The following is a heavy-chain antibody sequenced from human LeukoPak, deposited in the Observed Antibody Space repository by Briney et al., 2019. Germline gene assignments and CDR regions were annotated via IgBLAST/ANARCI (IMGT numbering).Heavy chain of an antibody. CDR3: AGEYCSGGSCYSSDYYYGMDV. J-gene: IGHJ6*02. V-gene: IGHV3-48*04. CDR1: GFTFSSYS. Sequence: PGGSLRLSCAASGFTFSSYSMNWVRQAPGKGLEWVSYISSSSSTIYYADSVKGRFTTSRDNAKNSLYLQMNSLRAEDTAVYYCAGEYCSGGSCYSSDYYYGMDVWGQGTTITVSS. D-gene: IGHD2-15*01. CDR2: ISSSSSTI.